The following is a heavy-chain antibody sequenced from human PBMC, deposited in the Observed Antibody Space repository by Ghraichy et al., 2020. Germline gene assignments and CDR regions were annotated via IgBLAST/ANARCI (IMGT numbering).Heavy chain of an antibody. V-gene: IGHV3-48*02. CDR2: IDNGKRPTI. CDR3: ARKGGSCGGDCFLDFDL. CDR1: GFTFTHYA. D-gene: IGHD2-21*02. J-gene: IGHJ2*01. Sequence: GGSLRLSCVASGFTFTHYAINWVRQAPGKGLEWVSYIDNGKRPTIYSAGSVRGRFTISRDNGRNSVYLQMNSLREEDTAVYYCARKGGSCGGDCFLDFDLWGRGTLVTVSS.